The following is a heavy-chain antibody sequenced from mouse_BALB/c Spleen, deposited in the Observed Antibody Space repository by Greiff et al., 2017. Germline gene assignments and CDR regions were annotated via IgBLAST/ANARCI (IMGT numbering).Heavy chain of an antibody. CDR2: IYPSDSYT. D-gene: IGHD3-1*01. CDR1: GYTFTSYW. V-gene: IGHV1-69*02. Sequence: QVQLQQSGAELVRPGASVKLSCKASGYTFTSYWINWVKQRPGQGLEWIGNIYPSDSYTNYNQKFKDKATLTVDKSSSTAYMQLSSPTSEDSAVYYCTSSGYGAMDYWGQGTSVTVSS. CDR3: TSSGYGAMDY. J-gene: IGHJ4*01.